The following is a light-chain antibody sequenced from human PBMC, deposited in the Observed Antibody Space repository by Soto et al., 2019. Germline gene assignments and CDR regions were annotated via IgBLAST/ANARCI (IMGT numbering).Light chain of an antibody. J-gene: IGKJ1*01. CDR1: QSVSSSY. CDR2: GAS. Sequence: EIVLTQSRGTLSLSPGERATLSCRASQSVSSSYLAWYQQKPGQAPRLLIYGASSRATGVPDRFSGSGSGTDFTLTISRLEPEDFAVYNCQQYGTSPPTFGQGTKVDIK. CDR3: QQYGTSPPT. V-gene: IGKV3-20*01.